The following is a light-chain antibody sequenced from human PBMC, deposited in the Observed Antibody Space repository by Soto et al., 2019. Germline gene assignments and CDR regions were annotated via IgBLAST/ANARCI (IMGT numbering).Light chain of an antibody. J-gene: IGKJ1*01. CDR1: QSISTW. V-gene: IGKV1-5*01. Sequence: DIPMTQSPSTLSASIGDRVTITCRASQSISTWLAWYQQKPGKAPKLLIYAASSLEGGVPSRFSGSGSGTEFTLTISSLQPQDFATYYCQQYNSYSRTFGQGTKVEI. CDR3: QQYNSYSRT. CDR2: AAS.